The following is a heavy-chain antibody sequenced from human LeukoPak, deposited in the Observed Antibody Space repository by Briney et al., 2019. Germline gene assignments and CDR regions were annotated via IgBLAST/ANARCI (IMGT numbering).Heavy chain of an antibody. Sequence: ASVKVSCKASGYIFTGYYIHWVRQAPGQGLEWMGWINPNSGGTNYAQKFQGRVTMTRDTSISTAYMELSRLRPDDTAVYYCARDNRKWLVRAEPDYWGQGTLVTVSS. CDR1: GYIFTGYY. CDR2: INPNSGGT. V-gene: IGHV1-2*02. J-gene: IGHJ4*02. D-gene: IGHD6-19*01. CDR3: ARDNRKWLVRAEPDY.